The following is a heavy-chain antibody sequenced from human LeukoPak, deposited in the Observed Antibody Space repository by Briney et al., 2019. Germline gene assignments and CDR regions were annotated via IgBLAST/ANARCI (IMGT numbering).Heavy chain of an antibody. CDR2: INSDGSSR. CDR3: ARPYTSGPYFGY. Sequence: GGSLRLSCAASGFTFSSYWMHWVRQAPGKGLVWVSRINSDGSSRDYADSVKGRFTISRDNAKNTLYLQMTSLRAEDTAVYYCARPYTSGPYFGYWGQGTLVTVSS. D-gene: IGHD6-19*01. V-gene: IGHV3-74*01. CDR1: GFTFSSYW. J-gene: IGHJ4*02.